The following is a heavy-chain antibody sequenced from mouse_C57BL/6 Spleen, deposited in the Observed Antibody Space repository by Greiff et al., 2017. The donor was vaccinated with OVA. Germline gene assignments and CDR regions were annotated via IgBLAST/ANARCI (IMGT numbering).Heavy chain of an antibody. V-gene: IGHV1-4*01. J-gene: IGHJ3*01. CDR3: AIEVPKEWFAY. Sequence: QVQLQQSGAELARPGASVKMSCKASGYTFTSYTMHWVKQRPGQGLEWIGYINPSSGYTKYNQKFKDKATLTADKSSSTAYMQLSSLTSENSAVYYCAIEVPKEWFAYWGQGTLVTVSA. CDR2: INPSSGYT. CDR1: GYTFTSYT. D-gene: IGHD2-14*01.